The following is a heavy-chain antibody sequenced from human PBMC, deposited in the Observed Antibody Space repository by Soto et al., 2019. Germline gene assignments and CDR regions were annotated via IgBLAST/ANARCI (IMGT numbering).Heavy chain of an antibody. D-gene: IGHD3-3*01. CDR2: ISWNSDVK. CDR3: ARDMAHYDFWGHKKRGMEV. CDR1: GVTFEDSV. J-gene: IGHJ6*02. V-gene: IGHV3-9*01. Sequence: PGGSLRLSCEGTGVTFEDSVMEWVRLAPGKGLEWVAGISWNSDVKQYAESVKGRFTISRDNAKKSLYLQMNNLRAEDTAIYYCARDMAHYDFWGHKKRGMEVWGQGTKVTVSS.